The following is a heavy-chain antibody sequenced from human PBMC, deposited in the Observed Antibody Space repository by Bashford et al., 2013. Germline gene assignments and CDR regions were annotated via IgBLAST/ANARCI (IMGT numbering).Heavy chain of an antibody. D-gene: IGHD1-1*01. V-gene: IGHV1-2*02. CDR3: ARDSRLTMGLAF. Sequence: ASVKVSCKASGYIFTDYYMHWVRQAPGQGLEWMGWINPKSGDTDYAQKFQGRVTMTRDTSISTAYMELSRLKSGDTAIYYCARDSRLTMGLAFWGQGTVVTVSS. J-gene: IGHJ4*02. CDR1: GYIFTDYY. CDR2: INPKSGDT.